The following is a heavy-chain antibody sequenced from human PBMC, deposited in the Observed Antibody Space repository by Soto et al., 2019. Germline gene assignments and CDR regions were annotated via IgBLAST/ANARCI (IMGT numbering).Heavy chain of an antibody. V-gene: IGHV4-59*01. CDR1: GGSISTYY. J-gene: IGHJ6*02. D-gene: IGHD3-16*01. CDR3: ARDEGGADYYYYGMDV. CDR2: ISYSGST. Sequence: PSLTCTVSGGSISTYYWSWIRQPPGKGLEWIGYISYSGSTNYNPSLKSRVTISVDTSKNQFSLKLSSVTAADTAVYYCARDEGGADYYYYGMDVWGQGTTVTVSS.